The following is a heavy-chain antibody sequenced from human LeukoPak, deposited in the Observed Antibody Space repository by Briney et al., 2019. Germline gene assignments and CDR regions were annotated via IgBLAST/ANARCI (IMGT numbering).Heavy chain of an antibody. D-gene: IGHD3-22*01. V-gene: IGHV4-59*12. CDR2: IYYSGST. Sequence: SETLSLTCAVSGGSISSYYWSWIRQPPGKGLEWIGCIYYSGSTNYNPSLKSRVTISVDKSKNQFSLKLSSVTAADTAVYYCARGRIVVVIPDAFDIWGQGTMVTVSS. CDR3: ARGRIVVVIPDAFDI. CDR1: GGSISSYY. J-gene: IGHJ3*02.